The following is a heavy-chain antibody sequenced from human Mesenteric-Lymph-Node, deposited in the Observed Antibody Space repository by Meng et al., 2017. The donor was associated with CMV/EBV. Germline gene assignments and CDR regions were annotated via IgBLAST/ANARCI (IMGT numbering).Heavy chain of an antibody. CDR2: INHSGST. J-gene: IGHJ6*02. CDR3: ARLNVLGGGYYYYGMDV. D-gene: IGHD3-16*01. CDR1: GFTFSTFW. V-gene: IGHV4-34*01. Sequence: GSLRLSCAASGFTFSTFWMTWVRQAPGKGLEWIGEINHSGSTNYNPSLKSRVTISVDTSKNQFSLKLSSVTAADTAVYYCARLNVLGGGYYYYGMDVWGQGTTVTVSS.